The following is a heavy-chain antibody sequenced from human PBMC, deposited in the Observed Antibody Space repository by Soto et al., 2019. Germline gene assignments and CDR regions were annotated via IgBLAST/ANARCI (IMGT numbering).Heavy chain of an antibody. CDR2: IYYSGST. V-gene: IGHV4-59*11. CDR3: ASQPTFSTTWYGFFDY. CDR1: GDSISSHF. D-gene: IGHD2-2*01. J-gene: IGHJ4*02. Sequence: QVQLQESGPGLVKPSETLSLTCTVSGDSISSHFWSWIRQAPGKGLEWLGYIYYSGSTNYNPSLKSRVTISMDTSKNQFSLNLNSVTAADTAVYYCASQPTFSTTWYGFFDYWGQGALVTVSS.